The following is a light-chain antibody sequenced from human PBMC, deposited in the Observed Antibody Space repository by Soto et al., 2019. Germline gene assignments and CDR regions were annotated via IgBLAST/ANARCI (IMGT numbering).Light chain of an antibody. J-gene: IGLJ1*01. CDR1: SSDFGSYKF. CDR3: FSFTSTNTHV. CDR2: ETS. V-gene: IGLV2-23*01. Sequence: QSALTQPASVSGSPGQSVTISCTGTSSDFGSYKFVSWYQHHPGKVPKVIIYETSKRPSGVSDRFSGSKSGNTASLTISGLQAEDEVDYYCFSFTSTNTHVFGSGTKLTVL.